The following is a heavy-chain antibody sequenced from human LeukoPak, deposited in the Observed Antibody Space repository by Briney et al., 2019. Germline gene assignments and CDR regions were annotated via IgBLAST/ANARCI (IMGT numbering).Heavy chain of an antibody. CDR3: ARLHGSGSYFHYGMDV. CDR1: GYSFTSYW. J-gene: IGHJ6*02. Sequence: GESLKISCKGSGYSFTSYWIGWVRQMPGKGLEWMGIIYPGDSDTRYSPSFQGQVTISADKSISTAYLQWSSLKASDTVMYYCARLHGSGSYFHYGMDVWGQGTTVTVSS. V-gene: IGHV5-51*01. D-gene: IGHD3-10*01. CDR2: IYPGDSDT.